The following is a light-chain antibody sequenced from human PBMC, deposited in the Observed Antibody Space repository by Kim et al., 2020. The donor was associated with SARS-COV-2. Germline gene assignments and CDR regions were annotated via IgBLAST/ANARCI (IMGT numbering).Light chain of an antibody. CDR2: RDG. Sequence: SVALGQTARITCGGNNIGSKNVRWYQQKPGQAPVLVIYRDGDRPSGIPERFSGSNSGNTATLTISRAQAGDEADYYCQVWDSSPVIFGGGTKLTVL. J-gene: IGLJ2*01. CDR3: QVWDSSPVI. CDR1: NIGSKN. V-gene: IGLV3-9*01.